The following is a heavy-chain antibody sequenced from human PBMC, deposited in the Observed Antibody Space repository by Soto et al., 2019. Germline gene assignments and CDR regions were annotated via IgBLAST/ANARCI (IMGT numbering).Heavy chain of an antibody. CDR1: GYTFRNYG. J-gene: IGHJ4*02. CDR3: ARDLVSGSDFWRAYNGGYFDY. V-gene: IGHV1-18*01. CDR2: ISPYNGNT. Sequence: QVQLVQSGAEVKRPGASVKVSCKASGYTFRNYGITWVRQAPGQGREWMAWISPYNGNTNYAQELQGRVTMTTDTSTSTAYLELRSLTSEDTAMYYCARDLVSGSDFWRAYNGGYFDYWGQGTLVTVSS. D-gene: IGHD3-3*01.